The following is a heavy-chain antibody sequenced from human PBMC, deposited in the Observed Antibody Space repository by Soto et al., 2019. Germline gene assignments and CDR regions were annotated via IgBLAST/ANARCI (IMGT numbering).Heavy chain of an antibody. CDR1: GFTFSSYG. CDR3: VRATFFSDSSGYTRCFDY. D-gene: IGHD3-22*01. V-gene: IGHV3-30*03. J-gene: IGHJ4*01. CDR2: ISYDGNNK. Sequence: QVQLVESGGGVVQPGRSLRLSCAASGFTFSSYGMHWVRQAPGKGLEWVAVISYDGNNKYYADSVKGRFTTSRDESQNSVYLQMHSLKTEDTAVYYCVRATFFSDSSGYTRCFDYWGHGTLVTVSS.